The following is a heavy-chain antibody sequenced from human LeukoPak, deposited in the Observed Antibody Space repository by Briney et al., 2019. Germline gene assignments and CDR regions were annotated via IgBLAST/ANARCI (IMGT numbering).Heavy chain of an antibody. CDR2: INHSGST. Sequence: SETLSLTCAVYGGSFSGYYWSWIRQPPGKGLEWIGEINHSGSTNYNPSLKSRVTISVDTSKNQFSLKLSSVTAADTAVYYCARAPYGRLSVLPYYYYYMDVWGKGTTVTVSS. CDR3: ARAPYGRLSVLPYYYYYMDV. V-gene: IGHV4-34*01. J-gene: IGHJ6*03. CDR1: GGSFSGYY. D-gene: IGHD3-10*01.